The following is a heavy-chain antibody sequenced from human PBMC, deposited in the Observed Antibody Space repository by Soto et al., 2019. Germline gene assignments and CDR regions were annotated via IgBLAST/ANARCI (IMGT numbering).Heavy chain of an antibody. CDR3: ARGPPIVGNTTPLDS. Sequence: SETLSLTCTVSGGSITNSNWWSWVRLPPAKGLEWIGDIYHAGSTKYNPSLERRVTISVDTSNNQFALTLTSVTAADTAVYFCARGPPIVGNTTPLDSWGQGTLVTVSS. CDR2: IYHAGST. CDR1: GGSITNSNW. J-gene: IGHJ4*02. V-gene: IGHV4-4*02. D-gene: IGHD1-26*01.